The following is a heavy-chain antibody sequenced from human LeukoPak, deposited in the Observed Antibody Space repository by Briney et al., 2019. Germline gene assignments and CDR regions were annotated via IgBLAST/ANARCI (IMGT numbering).Heavy chain of an antibody. D-gene: IGHD2-15*01. J-gene: IGHJ4*02. V-gene: IGHV3-7*01. CDR2: IKQDGSEK. CDR3: ARDWVVAASYYFDY. Sequence: GGSLRLSCAASGFTFSSYWMSWVRQAPGKGLEWVANIKQDGSEKYYVDSVKGRFTISRDNAKNSLYLQMNSLRAEDTAVYYCARDWVVAASYYFDYWGQGTLVTVPS. CDR1: GFTFSSYW.